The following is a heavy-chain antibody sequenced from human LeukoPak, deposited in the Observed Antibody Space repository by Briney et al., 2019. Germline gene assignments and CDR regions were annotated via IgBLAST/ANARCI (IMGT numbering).Heavy chain of an antibody. J-gene: IGHJ4*02. Sequence: GALRLSCVASGFPFSSYWMTWVRQAPRKGLEWVANIKQDGSKKSYVDSVKGRFTISRDNAKNSLYLQMNSLRAEDTAIYYCTRVGYIDEGIDYWGQGTLVTVSS. D-gene: IGHD5-24*01. CDR3: TRVGYIDEGIDY. CDR2: IKQDGSKK. V-gene: IGHV3-7*04. CDR1: GFPFSSYW.